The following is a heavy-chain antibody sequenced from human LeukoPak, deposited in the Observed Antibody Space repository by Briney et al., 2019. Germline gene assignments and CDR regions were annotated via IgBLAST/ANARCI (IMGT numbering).Heavy chain of an antibody. CDR1: GGSFSDYF. D-gene: IGHD3-9*01. Sequence: PSETLSLTCAVYGGSFSDYFWSWIRQPPGKGLEWIGEVHPSGRTNYKSSLKSRLTISVDTSKNQFSLSLSSVTAADTAVYFWASSSYDLLTGLGLTHDFWGQGTLVTVSS. CDR3: ASSSYDLLTGLGLTHDF. V-gene: IGHV4-34*01. J-gene: IGHJ4*02. CDR2: VHPSGRT.